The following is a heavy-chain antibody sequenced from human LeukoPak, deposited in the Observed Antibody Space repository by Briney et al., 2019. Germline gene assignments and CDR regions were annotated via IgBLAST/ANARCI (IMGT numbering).Heavy chain of an antibody. V-gene: IGHV3-53*01. CDR2: IYIGGNT. Sequence: QTGGSLRLSCAASGFTVSSNYMSWVRQAPGKVLEWVSVIYIGGNTYYADSVKGRFTISRDNSKNTLYLQMNSLRAEDTAVYYCAKDHVEERDSCGYYNEVDYWGQGTLVTVSS. D-gene: IGHD3-22*01. CDR1: GFTVSSNY. CDR3: AKDHVEERDSCGYYNEVDY. J-gene: IGHJ4*02.